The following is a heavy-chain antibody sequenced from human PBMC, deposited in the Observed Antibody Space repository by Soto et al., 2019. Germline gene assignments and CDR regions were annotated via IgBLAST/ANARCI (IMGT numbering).Heavy chain of an antibody. V-gene: IGHV4-39*01. J-gene: IGHJ4*01. Sequence: SEILSLTCTVSGGSIRSYYLGWIRQTPGKTLEWIVTIYYPGNPYSNPSLKSRVTISVDPSNNQLSLKLRSVTAAATAVYYCARHDGLSSGWIFDYWGQGTLVTVSS. CDR3: ARHDGLSSGWIFDY. CDR1: GGSIRSYY. CDR2: IYYPGNP. D-gene: IGHD6-19*01.